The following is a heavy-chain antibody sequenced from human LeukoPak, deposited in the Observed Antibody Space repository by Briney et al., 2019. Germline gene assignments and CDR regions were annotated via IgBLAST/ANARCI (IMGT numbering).Heavy chain of an antibody. CDR2: INHSGST. CDR3: ARGRGAFDI. V-gene: IGHV4-34*01. J-gene: IGHJ3*02. Sequence: SETLSLTCAVYGGSFSGYYWSWIRQPPGKGLEWTGEINHSGSTNYNPSLKSRVTISVDTYKNQFSLKLSSVAAADTAVYYCARGRGAFDIWGQGTMVTVSS. CDR1: GGSFSGYY.